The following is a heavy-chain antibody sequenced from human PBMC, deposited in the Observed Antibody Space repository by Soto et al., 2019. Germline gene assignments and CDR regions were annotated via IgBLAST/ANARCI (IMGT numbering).Heavy chain of an antibody. Sequence: QLQLQESGPGLVKPSETLSLTCTVSSAPVSSSTYTWGWIRQPPGKGLEWIGSIYYSGSTYYNPSLNSRVTVSVDTSKNQFSLKVTSVTAADTAVYYCARLHGYCISSSCLCHYAMDVW. CDR1: SAPVSSSTYT. D-gene: IGHD2-2*01. CDR2: IYYSGST. V-gene: IGHV4-39*01. CDR3: ARLHGYCISSSCLCHYAMDV. J-gene: IGHJ6*01.